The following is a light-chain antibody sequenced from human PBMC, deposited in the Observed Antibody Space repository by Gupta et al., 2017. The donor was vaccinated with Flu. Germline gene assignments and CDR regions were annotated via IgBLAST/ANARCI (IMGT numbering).Light chain of an antibody. CDR3: CSYAGRGVV. Sequence: HSALTQPRSVSVSPGQSVTISCTGTSTDVGGYNYVSWHQQHRANAPKLMIYDVSKRPTGVPDRFSGSKARNAASLTISGLQAEDEDYYYCCSYAGRGVVFGGGTKLTVL. V-gene: IGLV2-11*01. J-gene: IGLJ2*01. CDR1: STDVGGYNY. CDR2: DVS.